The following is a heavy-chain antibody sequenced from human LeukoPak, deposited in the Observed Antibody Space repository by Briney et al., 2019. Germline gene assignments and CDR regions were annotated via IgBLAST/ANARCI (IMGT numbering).Heavy chain of an antibody. V-gene: IGHV1-2*02. CDR3: ARGNYYGSGPLFDA. CDR2: INPNSGGT. J-gene: IGHJ5*02. CDR1: GYTFTGYY. D-gene: IGHD3-10*01. Sequence: ASVKVSCKASGYTFTGYYMHWVRQAPGQGLEWMGWINPNSGGTNYAQKFQGRVTMTRDTSISTAYMELSRLTSDDTAEYYCARGNYYGSGPLFDAWGQGALVTASS.